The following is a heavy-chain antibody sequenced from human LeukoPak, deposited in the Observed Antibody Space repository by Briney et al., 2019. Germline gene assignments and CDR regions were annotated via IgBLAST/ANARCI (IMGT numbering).Heavy chain of an antibody. D-gene: IGHD2-2*01. CDR1: RGTFIIYA. CDR2: IIPIFGTA. Sequence: GASVKVSSTDSRGTFIIYAISWVRHTPGQRLVWMGGIIPIFGTANYTQKFPGRVTITADESTSTAYMELSSLRSEDTAVYYCARDARHRYCSSSSCYGGWLDPWGQGTPVTVSS. J-gene: IGHJ5*02. V-gene: IGHV1-69*13. CDR3: ARDARHRYCSSSSCYGGWLDP.